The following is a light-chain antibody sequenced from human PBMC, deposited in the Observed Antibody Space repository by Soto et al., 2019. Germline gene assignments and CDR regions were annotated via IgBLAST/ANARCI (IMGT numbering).Light chain of an antibody. Sequence: DIQMTQSPSTLSASVGDRVTITCLASQSISSYLNWYQQKPGKAPNLLMYAASSLQSGVPARFSGSGSGTDFTLTISSLQPEDFATYYCQQSYSTPRTFGQGTKVDIK. J-gene: IGKJ1*01. CDR3: QQSYSTPRT. V-gene: IGKV1-39*01. CDR2: AAS. CDR1: QSISSY.